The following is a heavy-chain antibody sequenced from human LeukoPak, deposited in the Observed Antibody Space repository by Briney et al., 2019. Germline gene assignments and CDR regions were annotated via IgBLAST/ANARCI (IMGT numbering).Heavy chain of an antibody. Sequence: SETLSLTCTVSGDSINSFYWSWLRQPAGKGLEWIGRIYTSGSTNYSPSLKSRVTMSVDTSKNQFSLKLSSVTAADTSVYYCARLRYYGLGSYPMTGNWFAPWGQGTLVTVSS. CDR1: GDSINSFY. J-gene: IGHJ5*02. D-gene: IGHD3-10*01. V-gene: IGHV4-4*07. CDR2: IYTSGST. CDR3: ARLRYYGLGSYPMTGNWFAP.